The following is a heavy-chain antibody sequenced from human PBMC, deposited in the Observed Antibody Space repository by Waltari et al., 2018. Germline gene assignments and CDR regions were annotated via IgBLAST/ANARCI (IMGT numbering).Heavy chain of an antibody. CDR3: VSGGWGFYFDY. V-gene: IGHV3-21*01. Sequence: EVQLVESGGGLVKPGGSLRLSCGASGFSFSSYSMNWVRQPPGKGLGWVASISVRTTYIHYADSVKGRFTISRDNAKNSLYLQMNSLRVEDTAVYYCVSGGWGFYFDYWGQGTVVTVSS. CDR1: GFSFSSYS. J-gene: IGHJ4*02. CDR2: ISVRTTYI. D-gene: IGHD7-27*01.